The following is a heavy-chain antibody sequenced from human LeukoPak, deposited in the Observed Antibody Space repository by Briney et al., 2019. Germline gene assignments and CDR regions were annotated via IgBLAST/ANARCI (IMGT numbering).Heavy chain of an antibody. Sequence: PSETLSLTCTVSGYSISSGYYWGWIRQPPGKGLEWIGSIYHSGSTYYNPSLKSRVTISVDTSKNQFSLKLSSVTAADTAVYYCARVPGPNTILGVVIMRYYYYYMDVWGKGTTVTVSS. J-gene: IGHJ6*03. D-gene: IGHD3-3*01. CDR2: IYHSGST. CDR3: ARVPGPNTILGVVIMRYYYYYMDV. CDR1: GYSISSGYY. V-gene: IGHV4-38-2*02.